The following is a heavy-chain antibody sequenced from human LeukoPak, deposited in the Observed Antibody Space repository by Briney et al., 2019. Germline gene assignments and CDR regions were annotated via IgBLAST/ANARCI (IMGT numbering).Heavy chain of an antibody. V-gene: IGHV3-7*01. J-gene: IGHJ4*02. CDR1: GFSFCSSW. Sequence: GSLLLSCAASGFSFCSSWMEWVRRAPGKGLEWVANINQDGSEKYYLDSVKGRFTISRDNAKNSLYLQINSVRAEDTAIYYCSVRLDYWGQGTLVTVSS. CDR2: INQDGSEK. CDR3: SVRLDY.